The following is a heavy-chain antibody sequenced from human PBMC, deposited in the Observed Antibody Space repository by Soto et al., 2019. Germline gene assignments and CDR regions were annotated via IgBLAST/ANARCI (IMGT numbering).Heavy chain of an antibody. CDR3: AQAFFSVVTITRFDH. CDR2: ISGNGGST. V-gene: IGHV3-23*01. J-gene: IGHJ4*02. Sequence: HPGGSLRLSCAASGFTFSSYAMSWVRQAPGKGLEWVSGISGNGGSTYYVDSVKGRFTISRDNSKNTLYLQMNSLRAEDTAIYYCAQAFFSVVTITRFDHWGQGGLVTVSS. D-gene: IGHD5-12*01. CDR1: GFTFSSYA.